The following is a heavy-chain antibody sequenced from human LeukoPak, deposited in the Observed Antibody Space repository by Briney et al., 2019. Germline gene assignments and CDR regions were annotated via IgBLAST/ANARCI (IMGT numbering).Heavy chain of an antibody. J-gene: IGHJ4*02. CDR3: ARGNHVWGSYDYFDY. CDR2: IYYSGST. D-gene: IGHD3-16*01. Sequence: PSETLSLTCTVSGGSISSSSCYWGWIRQPPGKGLEWIGSIYYSGSTYYNPSLKSRVAISVDTSKNQFSLKLSSVTAADTAVYYCARGNHVWGSYDYFDYWGQGTLVTVSS. CDR1: GGSISSSSCY. V-gene: IGHV4-39*01.